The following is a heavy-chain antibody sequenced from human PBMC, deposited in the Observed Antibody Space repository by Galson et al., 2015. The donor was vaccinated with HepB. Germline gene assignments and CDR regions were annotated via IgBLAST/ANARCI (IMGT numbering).Heavy chain of an antibody. CDR3: ARDGVPSRDGYNLPAY. D-gene: IGHD5-24*01. CDR2: ISHDGSNK. J-gene: IGHJ4*02. Sequence: LRLSCAASGFTFSSYAMHWVRQAPGKGLEWVAVISHDGSNKYYADSVKGRFTISRDNSKNTLYLQMNSLRAEDTAVYYCARDGVPSRDGYNLPAYWGQGTLVTVSS. CDR1: GFTFSSYA. V-gene: IGHV3-30*04.